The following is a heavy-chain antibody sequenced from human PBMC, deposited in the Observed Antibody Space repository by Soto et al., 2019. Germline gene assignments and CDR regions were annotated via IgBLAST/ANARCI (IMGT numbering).Heavy chain of an antibody. CDR1: GFTFSNYA. V-gene: IGHV3-23*01. CDR2: ISTSGGRP. J-gene: IGHJ5*02. CDR3: AKGPGRYDYVWGNYRYIDP. Sequence: EVQLLESGGGLVQPGGSLRLSCAASGFTFSNYAMSWVRQAPRKGLEWVSSISTSGGRPYYADSVKGRFTISRDNFKKNPYLQMKRLRVGEKAVYYCAKGPGRYDYVWGNYRYIDPWGQGTLVTVSS. D-gene: IGHD3-16*02.